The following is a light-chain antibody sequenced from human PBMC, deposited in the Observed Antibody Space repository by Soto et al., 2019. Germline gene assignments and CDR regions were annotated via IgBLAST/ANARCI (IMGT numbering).Light chain of an antibody. V-gene: IGKV1-5*01. Sequence: DIQMTQSPSTLSASVGDRVTITCRASQSVSGWLSWYQQKPGKAPKLLIYDASSLESGVPSRFSGSGSGTEFSFNLTSLQPEAVATYYCPQYDDLPITFGQGTRLE. J-gene: IGKJ5*01. CDR1: QSVSGW. CDR2: DAS. CDR3: PQYDDLPIT.